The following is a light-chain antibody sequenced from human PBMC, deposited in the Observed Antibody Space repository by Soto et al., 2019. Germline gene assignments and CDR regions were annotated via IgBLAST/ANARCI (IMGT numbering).Light chain of an antibody. CDR3: QQSYRTLRT. Sequence: DIQMTQSPSCLSASVGDRVTITCRASQSISSYLNWYQQKPGKAPKLLIYAASSLQSGVPSRFSGSGSGTDFPLAISSLQPEDFATYYSQQSYRTLRTFGQGTKVEIK. CDR2: AAS. CDR1: QSISSY. J-gene: IGKJ1*01. V-gene: IGKV1-39*01.